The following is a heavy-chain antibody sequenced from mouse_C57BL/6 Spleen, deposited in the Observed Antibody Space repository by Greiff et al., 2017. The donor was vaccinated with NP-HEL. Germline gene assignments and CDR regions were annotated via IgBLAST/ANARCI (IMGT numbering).Heavy chain of an antibody. D-gene: IGHD2-4*01. CDR3: ARYDYVYYAMDY. CDR2: ISYDGSN. Sequence: EVQLQQSGPGLVKPSQSLSLTCSVTGYSITSGYYWNWIRQFPGNKLEWMGYISYDGSNNYNPSLKNRISITRDTSKNQFFLKLNSVTTEDTATYYCARYDYVYYAMDYWGQGTSVTVSS. V-gene: IGHV3-6*01. J-gene: IGHJ4*01. CDR1: GYSITSGYY.